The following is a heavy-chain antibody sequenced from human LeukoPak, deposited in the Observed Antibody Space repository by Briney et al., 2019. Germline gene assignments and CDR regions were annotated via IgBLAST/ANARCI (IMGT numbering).Heavy chain of an antibody. Sequence: SETLSLTCTVSGGSMSDYYWTWIRQSPGKGLEWIAYIHYSGSTNLNPSLKSRVTISVDTSRNQFSLRLNSVTAADTAVYYCARDSCSSTSCRKKFDNWGQGTLVTVSS. CDR3: ARDSCSSTSCRKKFDN. J-gene: IGHJ4*02. CDR2: IHYSGST. CDR1: GGSMSDYY. V-gene: IGHV4-59*01. D-gene: IGHD2-2*01.